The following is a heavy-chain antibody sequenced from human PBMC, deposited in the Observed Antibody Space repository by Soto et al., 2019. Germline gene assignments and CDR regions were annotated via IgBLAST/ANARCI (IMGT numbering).Heavy chain of an antibody. J-gene: IGHJ3*02. CDR1: GYTFTSYG. Sequence: GASVKVSCKASGYTFTSYGISWVRQAPGQGLEWMEWTSAYNGNTNYAQKLQGRVTMTTDTSTSTAYMELRSLRSDDTAVYYCASPSPQTYYYDSSGPKNDAFDIWGQGTMVTVSS. D-gene: IGHD3-22*01. V-gene: IGHV1-18*01. CDR3: ASPSPQTYYYDSSGPKNDAFDI. CDR2: TSAYNGNT.